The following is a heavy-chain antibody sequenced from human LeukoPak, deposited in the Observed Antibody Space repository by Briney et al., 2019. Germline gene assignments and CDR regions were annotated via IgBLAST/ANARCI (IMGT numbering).Heavy chain of an antibody. D-gene: IGHD5-18*01. J-gene: IGHJ3*02. CDR3: ARDRKGYSYGNDAFDI. CDR1: RGTFSSYT. CDR2: IIPIFGTA. V-gene: IGHV1-69*05. Sequence: ASVKVSCKASRGTFSSYTISWVRQAPGQGLEWMGGIIPIFGTANYAQKFQGRVTMTRDTSTSTVYMELSSLRSEDTAVYYCARDRKGYSYGNDAFDIWGQGTMVTVSS.